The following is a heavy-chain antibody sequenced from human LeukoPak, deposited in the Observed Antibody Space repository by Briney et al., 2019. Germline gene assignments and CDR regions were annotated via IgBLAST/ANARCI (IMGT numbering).Heavy chain of an antibody. CDR1: GFTFSDEY. J-gene: IGHJ3*01. D-gene: IGHD6-13*01. V-gene: IGHV3-11*01. CDR2: VSNSGSSI. Sequence: GGSLRLSCAASGFTFSDEYMSWIRQAPGKGLEWISCVSNSGSSIYYADSVKGRFSISRNNVKNSLYLQMNSLRVEDTAVYYCARDGAYSASNFWGQGTMVAVSS. CDR3: ARDGAYSASNF.